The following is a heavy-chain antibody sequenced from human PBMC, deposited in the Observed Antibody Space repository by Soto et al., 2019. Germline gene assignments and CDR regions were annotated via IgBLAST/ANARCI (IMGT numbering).Heavy chain of an antibody. D-gene: IGHD2-15*01. V-gene: IGHV4-61*01. CDR1: GGSVSSGSYY. CDR2: IYYSGST. Sequence: PSETLSLTCTVSGGSVSSGSYYWSWIRQPPGKGLEWIGYIYYSGSTNYNPSLKSRVTISVDTSKNQFSLKLGSVTAADTAVYYCARAGTIHRYCSGGSCSDGAFDIWGQGTMVTVSS. J-gene: IGHJ3*02. CDR3: ARAGTIHRYCSGGSCSDGAFDI.